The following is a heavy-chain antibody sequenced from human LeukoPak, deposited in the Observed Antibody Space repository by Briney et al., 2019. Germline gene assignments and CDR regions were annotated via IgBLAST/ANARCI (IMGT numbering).Heavy chain of an antibody. V-gene: IGHV5-51*01. Sequence: GESLKISCKGSGYSFISYWIGWVRQMPGKGLEWMGIIYPGDSDTRYSPSFQGQVTISADKSISTAYLQWSSLKASDTAMYYCARSYGSGSYYTRYYYYYYMDVWGKGTTATVSS. D-gene: IGHD3-10*01. J-gene: IGHJ6*03. CDR1: GYSFISYW. CDR3: ARSYGSGSYYTRYYYYYYMDV. CDR2: IYPGDSDT.